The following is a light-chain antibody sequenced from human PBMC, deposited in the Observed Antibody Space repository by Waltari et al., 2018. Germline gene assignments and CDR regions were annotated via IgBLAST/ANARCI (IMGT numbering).Light chain of an antibody. V-gene: IGLV2-14*03. CDR2: DAS. J-gene: IGLJ3*02. CDR1: SSDVGASPY. CDR3: SSYTTSRTWV. Sequence: QSALTQPAPVSGSPGQSITISCLGSSSDVGASPYVSLFQQHPGKAPKLIIYDASTRPSGTSDRFSGSKSGNTASLTISGLQAEDEADYYCSSYTTSRTWVFGGGTKLTVL.